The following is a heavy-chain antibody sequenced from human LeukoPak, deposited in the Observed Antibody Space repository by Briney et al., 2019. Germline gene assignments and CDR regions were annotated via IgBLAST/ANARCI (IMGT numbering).Heavy chain of an antibody. V-gene: IGHV3-23*01. J-gene: IGHJ4*02. CDR1: GFTFSSYA. Sequence: GGSLRLSCEASGFTFSSYAMSWVRQAPGKGLEWVSGISGSAGNTYYADSVKGRFTIFRDNSKNTLYLQMNSLRAEDTAVYYCAKDLRSAWYYFDDWGQGTLVTVSS. CDR2: ISGSAGNT. D-gene: IGHD6-19*01. CDR3: AKDLRSAWYYFDD.